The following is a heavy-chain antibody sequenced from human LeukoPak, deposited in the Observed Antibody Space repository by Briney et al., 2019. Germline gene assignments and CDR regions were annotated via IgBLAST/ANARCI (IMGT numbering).Heavy chain of an antibody. CDR2: IYTSGST. D-gene: IGHD3-22*01. J-gene: IGHJ4*02. CDR3: ARGKDYYDSSGYSPSYDY. V-gene: IGHV4-61*02. Sequence: SQTLSLTCTVSGGSISSGSYYWSWIRQPAGKGLEWIGRIYTSGSTNYNPSLKSRVTISVDTSKNQFALKLSSVTAADTAVYYCARGKDYYDSSGYSPSYDYWGQGTLVTVSS. CDR1: GGSISSGSYY.